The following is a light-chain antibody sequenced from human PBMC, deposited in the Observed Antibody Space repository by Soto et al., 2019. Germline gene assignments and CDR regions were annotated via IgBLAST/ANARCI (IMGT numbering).Light chain of an antibody. Sequence: DIQMTQSPSTLSASIGDRVTITCRASQNINNWIAWYQQKPGKAPKFLIYDASTLESGVPSRFSGSGVGTEFSLTISSLQPDDFGSYYCQHMRTFGQGTKVDIK. CDR1: QNINNW. J-gene: IGKJ1*01. CDR3: QHMRT. V-gene: IGKV1-5*01. CDR2: DAS.